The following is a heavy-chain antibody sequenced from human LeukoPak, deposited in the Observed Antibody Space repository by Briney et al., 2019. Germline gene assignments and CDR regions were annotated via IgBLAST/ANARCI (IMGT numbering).Heavy chain of an antibody. D-gene: IGHD3-3*02. CDR3: ARAIRPDYFDY. V-gene: IGHV3-23*01. Sequence: GGSLRLSCAASGFTFSSYAMSWVRQAPGKGLEWVSDISGSGGSTYYADSVKGRFTISRDNSKNTLYLQMNSLRAEDTAVYYCARAIRPDYFDYWGQGTLVTVSS. CDR2: ISGSGGST. J-gene: IGHJ4*02. CDR1: GFTFSSYA.